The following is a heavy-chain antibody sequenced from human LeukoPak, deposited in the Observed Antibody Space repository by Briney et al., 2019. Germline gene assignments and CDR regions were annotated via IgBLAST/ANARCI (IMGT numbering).Heavy chain of an antibody. CDR1: GFTFTSSA. D-gene: IGHD3-22*01. Sequence: SVKVSCKASGFTFTSSAMQWVRQARGQRLEWIGWIVVGSGNTNYAQKFQERVTITRDMSTSTAYMELSSLRSEDTAVYHCAAALHYYDSSGLDYWGQGTLVTVSS. CDR3: AAALHYYDSSGLDY. J-gene: IGHJ4*02. V-gene: IGHV1-58*02. CDR2: IVVGSGNT.